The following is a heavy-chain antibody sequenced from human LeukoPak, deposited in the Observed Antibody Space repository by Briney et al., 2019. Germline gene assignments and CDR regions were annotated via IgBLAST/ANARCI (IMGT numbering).Heavy chain of an antibody. V-gene: IGHV4-34*01. CDR3: ARHSTVTTVRAYWFDP. D-gene: IGHD4-17*01. CDR2: INHSGST. CDR1: GGSFSGYY. Sequence: SETLSLTCAVYGGSFSGYYWSWIRQPPGRGLEWIGEINHSGSTNYNPSLKSRVTISVDTSKNQFSLKLSSVTAAATAVYYCARHSTVTTVRAYWFDPWGQGTLVTVSS. J-gene: IGHJ5*02.